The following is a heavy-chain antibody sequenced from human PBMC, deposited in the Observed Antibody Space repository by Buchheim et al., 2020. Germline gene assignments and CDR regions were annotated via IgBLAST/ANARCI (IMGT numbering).Heavy chain of an antibody. V-gene: IGHV3-48*04. D-gene: IGHD6-19*01. CDR3: ARDYSSGWYGHYGMDV. CDR2: ISSSGSTI. J-gene: IGHJ6*02. CDR1: GFTFSSYS. Sequence: EVQLVESGGGLVQPGGSLRLSCAASGFTFSSYSMNWVRQAPGKGLEWVSYISSSGSTIYYADSVKGRFTISRDNAKNSLYLQMNSLRAEDTAVYYCARDYSSGWYGHYGMDVWGQGTT.